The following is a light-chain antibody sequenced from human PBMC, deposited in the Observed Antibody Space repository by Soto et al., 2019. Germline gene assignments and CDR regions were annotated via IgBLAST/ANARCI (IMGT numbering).Light chain of an antibody. Sequence: EVVMTQSPATLSVSPGERATLSCRASQGVSSNLAWYQQKPGQAPRLLIYDTSTRATGIPARFSGSGSGTEFTLTISSLQSEDFAVYYCQHYNNWPRTFGQGTKVEIK. CDR2: DTS. J-gene: IGKJ1*01. CDR1: QGVSSN. V-gene: IGKV3-15*01. CDR3: QHYNNWPRT.